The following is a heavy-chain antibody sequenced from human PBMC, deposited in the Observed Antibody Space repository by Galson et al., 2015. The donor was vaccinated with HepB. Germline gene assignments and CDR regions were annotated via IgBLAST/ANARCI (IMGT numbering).Heavy chain of an antibody. V-gene: IGHV1-18*01. Sequence: SVKVSCKASGYTFTSYGISWVRQAPGQGLEWMGWISAYNGNTNYAQKLQGRVTMTTDTSTSTAYMELRSLRSDDTAVYYCARDHRLPYWNYNPIDYWGQGTLVTVSS. CDR1: GYTFTSYG. CDR3: ARDHRLPYWNYNPIDY. J-gene: IGHJ4*02. CDR2: ISAYNGNT. D-gene: IGHD1-7*01.